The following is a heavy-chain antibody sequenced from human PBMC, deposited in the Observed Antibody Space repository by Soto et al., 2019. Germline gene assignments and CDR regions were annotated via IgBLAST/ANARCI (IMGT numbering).Heavy chain of an antibody. J-gene: IGHJ4*02. Sequence: GASVKVSCKASGGTFSSYAISWVRQAPGQGLEWMGGIIPIFGTANYAQKFQGRVTITADESTSTAYLQWSSLRASDSAMYYCAKPRGFGVVTPFDNWGQGTQVTVSS. CDR1: GGTFSSYA. CDR3: AKPRGFGVVTPFDN. CDR2: IIPIFGTA. V-gene: IGHV1-69*13. D-gene: IGHD3-3*01.